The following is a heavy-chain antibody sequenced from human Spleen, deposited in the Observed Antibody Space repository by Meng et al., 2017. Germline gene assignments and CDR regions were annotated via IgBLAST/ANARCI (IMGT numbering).Heavy chain of an antibody. CDR2: INPKSGDT. CDR1: CYTFTTYD. Sequence: QGQVVVSGAEVKKPGASLKFSCKASCYTFTTYDITWVRQAPGQGLEWMGRINPKSGDTHYAQKFQARVTMTGDTSISTAYMELSGLRSDDTAMYYCARDEDISAAGKLFGDYWGQGTLVTVSS. V-gene: IGHV1-2*06. CDR3: ARDEDISAAGKLFGDY. J-gene: IGHJ4*02. D-gene: IGHD6-25*01.